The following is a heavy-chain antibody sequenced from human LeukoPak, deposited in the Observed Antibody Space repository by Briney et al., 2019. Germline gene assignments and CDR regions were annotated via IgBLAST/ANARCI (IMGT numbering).Heavy chain of an antibody. D-gene: IGHD1-14*01. CDR1: GGSISSYY. Sequence: SETLSLTCTVSGGSISSYYWSWIRQPPGKGLEWIGYIYYSGSTNYNPSLKSRVTISVDTSKNQFSLKLSSVTAADTAVYYCASRLTYDAFDIWGQGTMVTVSS. J-gene: IGHJ3*02. V-gene: IGHV4-59*08. CDR3: ASRLTYDAFDI. CDR2: IYYSGST.